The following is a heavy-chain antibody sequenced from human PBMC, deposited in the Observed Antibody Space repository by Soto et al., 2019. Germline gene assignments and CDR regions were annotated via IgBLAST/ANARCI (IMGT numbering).Heavy chain of an antibody. Sequence: GGSLRLSCAASAFTFSTYWMSWVRQAPGKGLEWVANIKQDGSEKYYVDSVKGRFTISRDNAKNSLYLQMNSLRAEDTAVYYCARELREAMAGGGFDYWGQGTLVTVSS. CDR1: AFTFSTYW. D-gene: IGHD5-18*01. V-gene: IGHV3-7*01. J-gene: IGHJ4*02. CDR2: IKQDGSEK. CDR3: ARELREAMAGGGFDY.